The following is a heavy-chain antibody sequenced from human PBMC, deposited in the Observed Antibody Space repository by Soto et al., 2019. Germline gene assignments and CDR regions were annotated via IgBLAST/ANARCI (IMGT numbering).Heavy chain of an antibody. J-gene: IGHJ4*02. CDR3: ARGPYYYFDS. CDR2: ISTTGTYI. D-gene: IGHD1-26*01. Sequence: GGSLRLSCAASGFTFSSFTMNWVRQAPGKGLEWVSSISTTGTYIYYADSIKDRFTISRDNAKTSLFPQMNSLRADDTAVYFCARGPYYYFDSWGQGTLVTVSS. V-gene: IGHV3-21*01. CDR1: GFTFSSFT.